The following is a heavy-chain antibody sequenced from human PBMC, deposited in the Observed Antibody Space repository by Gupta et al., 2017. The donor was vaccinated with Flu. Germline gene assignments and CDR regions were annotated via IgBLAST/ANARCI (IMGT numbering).Heavy chain of an antibody. D-gene: IGHD2-15*01. V-gene: IGHV1-18*01. CDR3: ARDCSDTTCYFDP. J-gene: IGHJ5*02. CDR1: GYTFINYG. Sequence: QVQLVQSGDEVKKPGASVKVSCKASGYTFINYGIAWVRQAPGQGLEWMGWISAYNVNTKYAQKVQGRVTMTTDTSTSTAYMELRSLRSDDTAVYYRARDCSDTTCYFDPWGQGTLVTVSS. CDR2: ISAYNVNT.